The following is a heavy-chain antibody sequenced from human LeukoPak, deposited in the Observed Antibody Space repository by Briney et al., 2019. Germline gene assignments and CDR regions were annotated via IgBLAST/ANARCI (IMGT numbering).Heavy chain of an antibody. CDR2: ISGSGGST. Sequence: GGSLRLSCAASGFTFSSYAMSWVRQAPGKGLEWVSAISGSGGSTYYADSVKGRFTISRDNSKNTLYLQMNSLRAEDTAVYYCARCIAGFDAFDIWGQGTMVTVSS. CDR1: GFTFSSYA. CDR3: ARCIAGFDAFDI. V-gene: IGHV3-23*01. D-gene: IGHD6-13*01. J-gene: IGHJ3*02.